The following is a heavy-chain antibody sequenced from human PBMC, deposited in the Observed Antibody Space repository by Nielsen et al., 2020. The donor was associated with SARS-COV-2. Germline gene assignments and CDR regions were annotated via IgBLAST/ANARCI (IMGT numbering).Heavy chain of an antibody. CDR1: GYTLTELS. Sequence: ASVKVSCKVSGYTLTELSMHWVRQAPGKGLEWMGGFDPEDGETIYAQKFQGRVTMTEDTSTDTAYMELSNLRSEDTAVYYCATSTPLVRSAWFDPWGQGTLVTVSS. CDR3: ATSTPLVRSAWFDP. J-gene: IGHJ5*02. D-gene: IGHD3-3*01. CDR2: FDPEDGET. V-gene: IGHV1-24*01.